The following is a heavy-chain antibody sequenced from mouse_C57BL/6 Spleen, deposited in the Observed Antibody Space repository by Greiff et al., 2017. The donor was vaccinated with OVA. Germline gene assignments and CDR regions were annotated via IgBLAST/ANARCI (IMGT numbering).Heavy chain of an antibody. CDR3: ARWSPSLYYFAY. V-gene: IGHV1-82*01. Sequence: VHLVESGPELVKPGASVKISCKASGYAFSSSWMNWVKQRPGKGLEWIGRIYPGDGDTNYNGKFKGKATLTADKSSSTAYMQLSSLTSEDSAVYFCARWSPSLYYFAYWGQGTTLTVSS. CDR1: GYAFSSSW. CDR2: IYPGDGDT. J-gene: IGHJ2*01.